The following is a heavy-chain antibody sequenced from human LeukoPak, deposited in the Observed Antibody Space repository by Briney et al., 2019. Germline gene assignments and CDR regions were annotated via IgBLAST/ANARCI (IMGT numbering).Heavy chain of an antibody. V-gene: IGHV3-23*01. CDR3: ARAAYSSTWYSRYFDL. CDR1: GFTFSNYA. Sequence: GGSLRLSCAASGFTFSNYAMNWVRQAPGKGLEWISGIIGSGGITYYADSAKGRFTISRENAKNSLYLQMNSLRAGDTAVYYCARAAYSSTWYSRYFDLWGRGTLVTVSS. D-gene: IGHD6-13*01. CDR2: IIGSGGIT. J-gene: IGHJ2*01.